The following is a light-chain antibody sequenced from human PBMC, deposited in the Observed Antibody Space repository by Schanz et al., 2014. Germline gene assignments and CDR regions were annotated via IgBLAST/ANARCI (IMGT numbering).Light chain of an antibody. Sequence: EIVLTQSPGTLSLSPGERATLSCRASQSVSSSYLAWYQQKPGQAPRLLIYGASSRATGIPDRFSGSGSGTEFTLTISSLQSEDFAVYYCQHYNNWPRTFGQGTKLEIK. CDR1: QSVSSSY. J-gene: IGKJ2*01. CDR2: GAS. CDR3: QHYNNWPRT. V-gene: IGKV3-20*01.